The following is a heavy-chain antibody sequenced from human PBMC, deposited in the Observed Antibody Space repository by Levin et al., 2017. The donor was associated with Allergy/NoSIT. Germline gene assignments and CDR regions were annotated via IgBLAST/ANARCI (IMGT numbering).Heavy chain of an antibody. CDR1: GGSLIDSFYY. CDR2: IYYSGTT. Sequence: PSETLSLTCTVSGGSLIDSFYYWGWIRQTPGKGLEWIGNIYYSGTTYYNPSLKSRVTVSVDTSKNHFSLRLSSVTAADTAIYYCARFSKHPLLSRWFDPWGQGTLVTVSS. CDR3: ARFSKHPLLSRWFDP. V-gene: IGHV4-39*02. J-gene: IGHJ5*02.